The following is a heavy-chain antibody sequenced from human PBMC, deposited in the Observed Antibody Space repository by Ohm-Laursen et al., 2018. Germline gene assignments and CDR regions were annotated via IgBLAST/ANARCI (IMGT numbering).Heavy chain of an antibody. J-gene: IGHJ2*01. CDR2: IWYDGSNK. CDR1: GFTFSSYG. V-gene: IGHV3-33*06. CDR3: AKAYFPDSRGFYNWYFDL. Sequence: SLRLSCAATGFTFSSYGMHWVRQAPGKGLEWVAVIWYDGSNKYYADSVKGRFTISRDNSKNMLYLQMNSLRAEDTAVYYCAKAYFPDSRGFYNWYFDLWGRGTLVTVSS. D-gene: IGHD3-22*01.